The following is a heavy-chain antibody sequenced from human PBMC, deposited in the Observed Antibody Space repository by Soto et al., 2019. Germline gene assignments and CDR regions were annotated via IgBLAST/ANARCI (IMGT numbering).Heavy chain of an antibody. J-gene: IGHJ6*02. CDR2: ISYDGSNK. D-gene: IGHD3-3*01. CDR1: GFTFSSYS. V-gene: IGHV3-30*03. Sequence: PGGSLRLSCAASGFTFSSYSMNWVRQAPGKGLEWVAVISYDGSNKYYADSVKGRFTISRDNSENTLYLQMNSLRAEDTAVYYCARDLSPPTIFGVVIIRDYYYGMDVWGQGTTVTVSS. CDR3: ARDLSPPTIFGVVIIRDYYYGMDV.